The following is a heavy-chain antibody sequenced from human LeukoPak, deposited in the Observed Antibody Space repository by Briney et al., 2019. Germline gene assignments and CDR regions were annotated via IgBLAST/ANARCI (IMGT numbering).Heavy chain of an antibody. D-gene: IGHD3-10*01. Sequence: SETLSLTYSVYGGSFSGYYWSWIRQPPGKGLEWIGEINHSGSTNYNPSLKSRVTISVDTSKNQFSLKLSSVTAADTAVYYCARVRVRGVNDYWGQGTLVTVSS. J-gene: IGHJ4*02. CDR1: GGSFSGYY. CDR3: ARVRVRGVNDY. CDR2: INHSGST. V-gene: IGHV4-34*01.